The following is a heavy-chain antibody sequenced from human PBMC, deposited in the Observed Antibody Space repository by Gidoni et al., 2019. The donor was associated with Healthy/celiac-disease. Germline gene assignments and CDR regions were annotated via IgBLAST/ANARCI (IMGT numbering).Heavy chain of an antibody. J-gene: IGHJ4*02. Sequence: EVQLLESGGGLVQPGGSLRLSCAASGFTFSSYAMSWVRQAPGKGLEWVSAISGSGGSTYYADSVKGRFTISRDNSKNTLYLQMNSLRAEDTAVYYCAKDSGYNRYDFWLWGNGDYFDYWGQGTLVTVSS. D-gene: IGHD3-3*01. CDR1: GFTFSSYA. V-gene: IGHV3-23*01. CDR3: AKDSGYNRYDFWLWGNGDYFDY. CDR2: ISGSGGST.